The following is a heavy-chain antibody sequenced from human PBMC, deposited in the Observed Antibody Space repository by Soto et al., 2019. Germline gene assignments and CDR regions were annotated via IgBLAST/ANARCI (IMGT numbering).Heavy chain of an antibody. Sequence: XSVKVSCKASGYTFTSYSISWVRQAPGQGLEWMGWISAYNGNTNYAQKLQGRVTMTTDTSTSTAYMELRSLRSDDTAVYYCARVEYYDSSGYVDAFDIWGQGTMVTVSS. V-gene: IGHV1-18*04. CDR3: ARVEYYDSSGYVDAFDI. J-gene: IGHJ3*02. CDR2: ISAYNGNT. CDR1: GYTFTSYS. D-gene: IGHD3-22*01.